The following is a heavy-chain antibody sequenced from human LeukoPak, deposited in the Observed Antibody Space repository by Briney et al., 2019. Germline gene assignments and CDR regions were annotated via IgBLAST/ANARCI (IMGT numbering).Heavy chain of an antibody. CDR1: GFTFSSYA. V-gene: IGHV3-23*01. CDR2: ISGSGGST. CDR3: AKDYGGNSGVFAFDI. Sequence: GGSLRLSRAASGFTFSSYAMSWVRQAPGKGLEWVSAISGSGGSTYYADSVKGRFTISRDNSKNTLYLQMNSLRAEDTAVYYCAKDYGGNSGVFAFDIWGQGTMVTVSS. D-gene: IGHD4-23*01. J-gene: IGHJ3*02.